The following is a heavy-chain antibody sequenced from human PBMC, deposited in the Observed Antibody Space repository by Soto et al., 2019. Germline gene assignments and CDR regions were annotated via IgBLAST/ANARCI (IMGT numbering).Heavy chain of an antibody. Sequence: GGSLRLSCAASGFSVSSNYMTWVRQAPGKGLEWVSVIFSDGSTYYADSVKGRFTISRHNSKNTLYLQLNSLRAEDTAVYYCARAYKPVCFDYWGQGTLGTVSS. J-gene: IGHJ4*02. V-gene: IGHV3-53*04. D-gene: IGHD1-1*01. CDR2: IFSDGST. CDR1: GFSVSSNY. CDR3: ARAYKPVCFDY.